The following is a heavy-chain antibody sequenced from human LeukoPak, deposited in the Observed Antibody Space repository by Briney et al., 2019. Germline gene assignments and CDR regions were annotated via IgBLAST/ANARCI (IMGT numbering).Heavy chain of an antibody. CDR3: ARDRYYYDSSGYAYYFDY. V-gene: IGHV1-3*01. Sequence: ASVKVSCKASGYTFTSYAMHWVRQAPGQRLEWMGWINAGNGDTKYSQKFQSRVTITRDTSASTAYMELSSLRSEDTAVYYCARDRYYYDSSGYAYYFDYWGQGTLVTVSS. D-gene: IGHD3-22*01. CDR2: INAGNGDT. CDR1: GYTFTSYA. J-gene: IGHJ4*02.